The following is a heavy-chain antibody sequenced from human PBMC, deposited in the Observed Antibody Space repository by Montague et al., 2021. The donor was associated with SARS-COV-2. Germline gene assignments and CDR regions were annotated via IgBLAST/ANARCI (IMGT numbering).Heavy chain of an antibody. J-gene: IGHJ3*02. CDR1: GFTVSSTY. Sequence: SLRLSCAASGFTVSSTYMNWVRQAPGKGLEWVSVIYRGGSTYYADSVKGRFTISRDNSKNTLYLQMNGLRAEDTAVYYCARDAEGIAARRSDAFDIWGQGTMVTVSS. D-gene: IGHD6-6*01. V-gene: IGHV3-53*01. CDR3: ARDAEGIAARRSDAFDI. CDR2: IYRGGST.